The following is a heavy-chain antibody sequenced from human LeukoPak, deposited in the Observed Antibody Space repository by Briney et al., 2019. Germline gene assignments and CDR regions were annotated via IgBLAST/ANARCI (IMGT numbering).Heavy chain of an antibody. Sequence: GASVKVSCKASGHTFTSYGISWVRQAPGQGLEWMGWISAYNGDTNYAQKVQGRVTMTADTSTGTAYMELRSLRSDDTAVYYCARNYGLGTYYPYFDHWGQGTVVTVSS. CDR2: ISAYNGDT. CDR3: ARNYGLGTYYPYFDH. J-gene: IGHJ4*02. V-gene: IGHV1-18*01. D-gene: IGHD3-10*01. CDR1: GHTFTSYG.